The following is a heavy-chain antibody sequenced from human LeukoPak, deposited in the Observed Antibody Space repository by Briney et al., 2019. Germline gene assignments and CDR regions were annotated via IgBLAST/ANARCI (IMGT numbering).Heavy chain of an antibody. D-gene: IGHD3-3*01. V-gene: IGHV4-30-4*08. Sequence: SETLSLTCTVSGGSISSGDYYWSWIRQPPGKGLEWTGYIYYSGSTYYNPSLKSRVTISVDTSKNQFSLKLSSVTAADTAVYYCARDQNYDFWSGLNPPADWFDPWGQGTLVTVSS. CDR2: IYYSGST. J-gene: IGHJ5*02. CDR1: GGSISSGDYY. CDR3: ARDQNYDFWSGLNPPADWFDP.